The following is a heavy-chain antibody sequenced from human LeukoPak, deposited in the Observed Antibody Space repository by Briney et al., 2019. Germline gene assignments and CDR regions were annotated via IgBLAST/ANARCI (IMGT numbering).Heavy chain of an antibody. D-gene: IGHD2-2*02. V-gene: IGHV3-7*01. J-gene: IGHJ4*02. CDR2: IKQDGRDK. CDR1: GFAFSSYL. Sequence: GGSLRLSCAASGFAFSSYLMSWVRQAPGEGLEWVAYIKQDGRDKYNVDSVKSRFTISRDNAKNSLCLQMNSLRAEDTAVYYCVRGYRKLEDWGQGTLVTVSS. CDR3: VRGYRKLED.